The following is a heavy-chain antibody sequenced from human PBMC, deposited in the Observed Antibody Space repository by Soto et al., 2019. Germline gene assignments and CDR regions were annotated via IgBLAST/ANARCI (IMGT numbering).Heavy chain of an antibody. Sequence: QVQLVQSGAEVKKPGASVKVSCKASGYTFTSYGISWVRQAPGQGLEWMGWISAYNGNTNYAQKLQGRVTMTTDTCTSTAYMELRSLRSDDTAVYYCARAHVDYYVSSGLPGEGYWGQGTVVTVSS. CDR1: GYTFTSYG. CDR3: ARAHVDYYVSSGLPGEGY. J-gene: IGHJ4*02. D-gene: IGHD3-22*01. CDR2: ISAYNGNT. V-gene: IGHV1-18*01.